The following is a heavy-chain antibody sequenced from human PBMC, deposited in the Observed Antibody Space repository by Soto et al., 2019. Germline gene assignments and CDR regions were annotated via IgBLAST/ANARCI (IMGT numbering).Heavy chain of an antibody. CDR2: IYYSGST. Sequence: QVQLQESGPGLVKPSETLSLTCTVSGGSVSSGSYYWSWIRQPPGKGLEWIGYIYYSGSTNYNPSLKSRVTRSVDTSKNQFSLKLSSVTAADTAVYYCARGKYYYDSSGYFDYWGQGTLVTVSS. V-gene: IGHV4-61*01. J-gene: IGHJ4*02. D-gene: IGHD3-22*01. CDR3: ARGKYYYDSSGYFDY. CDR1: GGSVSSGSYY.